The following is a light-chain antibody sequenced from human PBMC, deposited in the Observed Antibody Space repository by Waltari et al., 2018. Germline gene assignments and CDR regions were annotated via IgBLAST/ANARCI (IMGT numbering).Light chain of an antibody. CDR2: EVS. J-gene: IGKJ5*01. CDR1: QSLRRSDGKTF. CDR3: MQTLQFPIT. Sequence: DIVMTQTPLSLSVIPGQPASISCKSSQSLRRSDGKTFLYWYLQKPGQPPQLLMYEVSNRFSGVPGRFIGSGSGTDFTLKISRVEAEDVGVYYCMQTLQFPITFGQGTRLEIK. V-gene: IGKV2D-29*01.